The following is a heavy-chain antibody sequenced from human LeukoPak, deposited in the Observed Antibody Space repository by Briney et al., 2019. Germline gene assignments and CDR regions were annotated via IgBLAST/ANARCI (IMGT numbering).Heavy chain of an antibody. V-gene: IGHV4-39*01. CDR1: GGSISSSSYY. Sequence: PSETLSLTCTVSGGSISSSSYYWGWIRQPPGKGLEWIGSIYYSGSTYYNPSLKSRVSISVDTSKNQFSLKLSSVTAADTAVYYCARHGVTVVWGQGTLVTVSS. CDR3: ARHGVTVV. J-gene: IGHJ4*02. CDR2: IYYSGST. D-gene: IGHD3-10*01.